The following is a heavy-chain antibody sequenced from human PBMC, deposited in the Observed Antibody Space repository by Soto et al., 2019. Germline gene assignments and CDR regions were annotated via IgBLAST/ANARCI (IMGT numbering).Heavy chain of an antibody. J-gene: IGHJ4*02. CDR3: ARGSEHLSSSLDY. CDR2: ISSTTNYI. V-gene: IGHV3-21*06. CDR1: GFTFTRYS. Sequence: GSLRLSCAASGFTFTRYSMNSVRHAPGKGLEWVAAISSTTNYIYYGESLKGRLTISRDNAKNSMYLQMNTLRAEDTAVYYCARGSEHLSSSLDYRGQGTVDTVSS.